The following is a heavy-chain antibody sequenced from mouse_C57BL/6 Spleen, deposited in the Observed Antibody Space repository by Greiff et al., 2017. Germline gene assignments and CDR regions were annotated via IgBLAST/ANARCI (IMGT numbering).Heavy chain of an antibody. V-gene: IGHV1-26*01. Sequence: EVQLQQSGPELVKPGASVKISCKASGYTFTDYYMNWVKQSHGKSLEWIGDINPNNGGTSYNQKFKGKATLTVDKSSSTAYMDLRSLTSEDSAVYYCARSYYGSSYGWYVDVWGTGTTVTVSS. J-gene: IGHJ1*03. CDR2: INPNNGGT. CDR3: ARSYYGSSYGWYVDV. D-gene: IGHD1-1*01. CDR1: GYTFTDYY.